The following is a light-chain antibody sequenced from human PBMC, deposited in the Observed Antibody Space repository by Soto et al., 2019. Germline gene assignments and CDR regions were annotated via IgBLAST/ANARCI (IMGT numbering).Light chain of an antibody. CDR1: QSISASH. Sequence: IVLTQSPGTLSLSPGKRATLSCRASQSISASHLAWYQQKPGQAPRLLLYGASTRATGIPDRFSGSGSGTDFTLTINGVEAEDFAVFYCQHYGSSPLTFGGGTKVEIK. CDR3: QHYGSSPLT. V-gene: IGKV3-20*01. J-gene: IGKJ4*01. CDR2: GAS.